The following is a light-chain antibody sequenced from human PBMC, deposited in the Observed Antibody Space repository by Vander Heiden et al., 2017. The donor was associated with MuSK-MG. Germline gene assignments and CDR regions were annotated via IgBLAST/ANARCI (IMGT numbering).Light chain of an antibody. CDR1: NIGSKS. V-gene: IGLV3-21*04. CDR3: QVWDSSSDHFLYV. CDR2: YDS. J-gene: IGLJ1*01. Sequence: SYVLTQPPSASVAPGKTARITCGGNNIGSKSVHWYQQKPGQAPVLVIYYDSDRPSGIPERFSGSNSGNTATLTISRVEAGDEADYYCQVWDSSSDHFLYVFGTGTKVTVL.